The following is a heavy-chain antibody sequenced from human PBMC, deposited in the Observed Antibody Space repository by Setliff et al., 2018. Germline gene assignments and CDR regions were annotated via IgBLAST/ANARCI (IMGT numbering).Heavy chain of an antibody. CDR1: GGAIDNRYY. CDR2: INYSGSS. J-gene: IGHJ6*03. CDR3: ARHLSYSGETMDV. Sequence: SETLSLTCAVSGGAIDNRYYWGWIRQPPGKGLDWIGNINYSGSSYYNPSLKSRVTISVDTSKKYFFLNLTSVTAADTAVYYCARHLSYSGETMDVWGTGTPVTVSS. D-gene: IGHD5-12*01. V-gene: IGHV4-39*01.